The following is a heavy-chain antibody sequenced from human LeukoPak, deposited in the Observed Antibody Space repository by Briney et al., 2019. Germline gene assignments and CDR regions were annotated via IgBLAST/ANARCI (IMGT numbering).Heavy chain of an antibody. V-gene: IGHV1-18*01. D-gene: IGHD6-13*01. CDR2: ISAYNGNT. Sequence: ASVKVSCKASGYTFTSYGISWVRQAPGQGLEWMGWISAYNGNTNYAQKLQGRVTMTTDTSTSTAYMELSRLRSDDTAVYYCARDQYSSSLGYYYMDVWGKGTTVTVSS. J-gene: IGHJ6*03. CDR1: GYTFTSYG. CDR3: ARDQYSSSLGYYYMDV.